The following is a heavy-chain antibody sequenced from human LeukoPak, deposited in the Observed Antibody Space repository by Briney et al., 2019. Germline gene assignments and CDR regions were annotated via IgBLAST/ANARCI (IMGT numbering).Heavy chain of an antibody. J-gene: IGHJ6*03. V-gene: IGHV3-49*04. CDR1: GFTFGDYA. CDR3: TRELTGITMVRGVIRANYYYYMDV. Sequence: PGGSLRLSCTASGFTFGDYAMSWVRQAPGKGLEWVGFIRSKAYGGTTEYAASVKGRFTISRDDSKSIAYLQMNSLKTEDTAVYYCTRELTGITMVRGVIRANYYYYMDVWGKGTTVTISS. CDR2: IRSKAYGGTT. D-gene: IGHD3-10*01.